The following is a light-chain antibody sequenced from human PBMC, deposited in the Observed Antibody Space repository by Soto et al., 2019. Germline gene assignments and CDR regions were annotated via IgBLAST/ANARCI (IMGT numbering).Light chain of an antibody. Sequence: EIVLTQSPGTLSLSPGERATLSCRASQSVSSSYLARYQQKPGQTPRLLIHGASSRATGIPDRFSGSGSGTDFTLTISRLEPEDSAVYYCQQSGRPFGQGTKVDIK. CDR2: GAS. CDR3: QQSGRP. J-gene: IGKJ1*01. CDR1: QSVSSSY. V-gene: IGKV3-20*01.